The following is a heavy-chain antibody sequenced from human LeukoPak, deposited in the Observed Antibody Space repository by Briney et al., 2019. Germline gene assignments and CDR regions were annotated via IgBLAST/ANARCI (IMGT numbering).Heavy chain of an antibody. Sequence: PSETLSLTCTVSGGSISSYYWSWIRQPAGKGLEWIGRIYTSGSTNYNPSLKSRVTMSVDTSKNQFSLKLSPVTAADTAVYYCARAQYSSSSRAGFDPWGQGTLVTVSS. CDR2: IYTSGST. V-gene: IGHV4-4*07. J-gene: IGHJ5*02. CDR3: ARAQYSSSSRAGFDP. CDR1: GGSISSYY. D-gene: IGHD6-13*01.